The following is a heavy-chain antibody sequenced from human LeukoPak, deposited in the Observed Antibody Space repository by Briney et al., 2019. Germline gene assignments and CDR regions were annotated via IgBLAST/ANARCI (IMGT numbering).Heavy chain of an antibody. CDR2: IIPIFGTA. CDR3: ARAGITMVRGVIIPGAFDI. D-gene: IGHD3-10*01. Sequence: SVKVSCKASGGTFSSYAISWVRQAPGQGLEWMGGIIPIFGTANYAQKFQGRVTITTDESTSTAYMELSSLRSEDTAVYYCARAGITMVRGVIIPGAFDIWGQGTMVTISS. J-gene: IGHJ3*02. V-gene: IGHV1-69*05. CDR1: GGTFSSYA.